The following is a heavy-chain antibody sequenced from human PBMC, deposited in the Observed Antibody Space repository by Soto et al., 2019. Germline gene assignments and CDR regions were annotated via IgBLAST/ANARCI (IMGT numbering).Heavy chain of an antibody. CDR3: ARSGSSWNLREFDY. D-gene: IGHD6-13*01. CDR2: ISVYNGNT. CDR1: DYTFTSYG. V-gene: IGHV1-18*01. Sequence: ASLNLSCKXSDYTFTSYGIIWVRQAPGQGLEWIGWISVYNGNTNYAQKFRGRATMTTDISTTTAYMEMRSLRSDDTAVYYCARSGSSWNLREFDYWGQGTLVTVSS. J-gene: IGHJ4*02.